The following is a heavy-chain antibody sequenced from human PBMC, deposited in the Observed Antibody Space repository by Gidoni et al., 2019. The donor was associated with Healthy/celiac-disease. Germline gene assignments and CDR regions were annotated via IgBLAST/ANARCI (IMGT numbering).Heavy chain of an antibody. Sequence: EVQLVESGGGLVQPGGSLRLSCAASGFTFSSYSMNWVRHAPGKGLEWVSYISSSSSTIYYAASVKGRFTISRDNAKNSLYLQMNSLRAEDTAVYYCARDHRKRSGYDFDFDYWGQGTLVTVSS. CDR3: ARDHRKRSGYDFDFDY. D-gene: IGHD5-12*01. CDR2: ISSSSSTI. V-gene: IGHV3-48*01. CDR1: GFTFSSYS. J-gene: IGHJ4*02.